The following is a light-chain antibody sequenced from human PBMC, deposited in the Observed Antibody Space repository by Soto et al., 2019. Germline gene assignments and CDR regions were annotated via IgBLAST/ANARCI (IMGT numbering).Light chain of an antibody. J-gene: IGLJ1*01. CDR3: CSYEGSSTPYV. CDR1: SSDVGSYNL. Sequence: QSALTQPASVSGSPGQSITISCTGTSSDVGSYNLVSWYQQHPGKAPKLMIYEGSKRPSGVSNRFSGSKSGNTASLTISGLQAEDEDDYYFCSYEGSSTPYVFGTGTKLTVL. CDR2: EGS. V-gene: IGLV2-23*01.